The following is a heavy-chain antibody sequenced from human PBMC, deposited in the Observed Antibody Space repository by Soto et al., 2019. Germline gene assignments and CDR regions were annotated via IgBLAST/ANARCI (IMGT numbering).Heavy chain of an antibody. D-gene: IGHD6-19*01. Sequence: PSETLSLTCTVSGGSISSSSYYWGWIRQPPGKGLEWIGSIYYSGSTYYNPSLKSRVTISVDTSKNQFSLKLSSVTAADAAVYYCARHGSSGWTGYFDYWGQGTLVTISS. V-gene: IGHV4-39*01. CDR1: GGSISSSSYY. CDR3: ARHGSSGWTGYFDY. J-gene: IGHJ4*02. CDR2: IYYSGST.